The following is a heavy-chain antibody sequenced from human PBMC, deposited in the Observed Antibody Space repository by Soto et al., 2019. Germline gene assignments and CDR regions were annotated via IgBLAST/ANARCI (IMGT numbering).Heavy chain of an antibody. J-gene: IGHJ5*02. Sequence: QLQLQESGPGLVKTSETLSLTCTVSGGSITNDFHFWGWIRQPPGKGLQWIGSIYYTGSTYYNPSLQSRVTVSVDTSKKQISLRLISVTAADTAVYYCARQDPFNWFDPWGQGILVTVSS. V-gene: IGHV4-39*01. CDR3: ARQDPFNWFDP. CDR1: GGSITNDFHF. CDR2: IYYTGST.